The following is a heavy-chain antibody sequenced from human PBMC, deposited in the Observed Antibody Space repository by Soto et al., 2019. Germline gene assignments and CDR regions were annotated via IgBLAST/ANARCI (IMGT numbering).Heavy chain of an antibody. V-gene: IGHV4-30-4*01. CDR2: IYYIGGP. CDR1: GDSVSNGDYS. D-gene: IGHD4-17*01. Sequence: SETLSLTCTVSGDSVSNGDYSWSWIRQPPGKGLEWIGYIYYIGGPYYNPSLQSRVTISMDTSKNQVSLNLTSVTAADTAVYFCARXPYQDYGDSYYYYALDAWGPGLTVTVSS. J-gene: IGHJ6*02. CDR3: ARXPYQDYGDSYYYYALDA.